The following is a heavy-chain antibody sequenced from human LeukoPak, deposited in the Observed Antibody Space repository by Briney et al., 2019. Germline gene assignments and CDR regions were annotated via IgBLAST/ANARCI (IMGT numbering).Heavy chain of an antibody. CDR2: LFYGGST. Sequence: SETLSLTCTVSGGSISSYYWSWIRQPPGKGLEWIAYLFYGGSTDYNPSLESRVTISVATSKNQFSLKLRSVTAADTAVYYCATVAVIRGVTYFDYWGQGTLVTVSS. CDR1: GGSISSYY. V-gene: IGHV4-59*01. J-gene: IGHJ4*02. CDR3: ATVAVIRGVTYFDY. D-gene: IGHD3-10*01.